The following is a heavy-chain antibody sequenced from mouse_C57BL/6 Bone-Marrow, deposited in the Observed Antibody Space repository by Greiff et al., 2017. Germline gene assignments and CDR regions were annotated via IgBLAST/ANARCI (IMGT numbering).Heavy chain of an antibody. CDR2: IRNKANGYTT. CDR1: GFTFTDYY. Sequence: EVQEVESGGGLVQPGGSLSLSCAASGFTFTDYYMSWVRQPPGTALEWLGFIRNKANGYTTEYSASVKGRFTISRDNSQSILYLQMNALRAEDSATYYCARSLYDGYYLWYFDVWGTGTTVTVAS. V-gene: IGHV7-3*01. D-gene: IGHD2-3*01. CDR3: ARSLYDGYYLWYFDV. J-gene: IGHJ1*03.